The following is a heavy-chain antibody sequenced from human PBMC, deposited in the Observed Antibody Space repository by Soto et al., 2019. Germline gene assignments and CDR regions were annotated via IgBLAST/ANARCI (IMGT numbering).Heavy chain of an antibody. CDR2: IYPGDSDT. V-gene: IGHV5-51*01. CDR3: ARHRGPLDYDSADYYYYMDV. J-gene: IGHJ6*03. D-gene: IGHD3-3*01. CDR1: GYSFTSYW. Sequence: PGESLKISCKGSGYSFTSYWIGWVRQMPGKGLEWMGIIYPGDSDTRYSPSFQGQVTISADKSISTAYLQWSSLKASDTAMYYCARHRGPLDYDSADYYYYMDVWGKGTTVTVSS.